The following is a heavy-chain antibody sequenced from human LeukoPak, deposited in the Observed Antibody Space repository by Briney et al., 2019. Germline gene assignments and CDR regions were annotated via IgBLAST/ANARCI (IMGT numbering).Heavy chain of an antibody. CDR2: IYYSGST. D-gene: IGHD1-26*01. Sequence: SETLSLTCTVSGGSISSSSYYWGWIRQPPGKGLEWIGSIYYSGSTYYNPSLKSRVTISVDTSKNQFSLKLSSVTAADTAVYYCARLSRIVGGNDAFDIWGQGTMVTVSS. V-gene: IGHV4-39*07. CDR1: GGSISSSSYY. CDR3: ARLSRIVGGNDAFDI. J-gene: IGHJ3*02.